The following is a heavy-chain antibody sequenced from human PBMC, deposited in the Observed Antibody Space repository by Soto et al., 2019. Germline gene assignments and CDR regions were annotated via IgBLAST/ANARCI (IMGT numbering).Heavy chain of an antibody. CDR1: GYTFSNYW. D-gene: IGHD2-15*01. J-gene: IGHJ4*02. V-gene: IGHV5-51*01. CDR2: IYPGDSDT. Sequence: GESLKISCQGSGYTFSNYWIGWVRQMPGKGLEWMGIIYPGDSDTRYSPSFQGRFTISRDNSKNTLYLQMNSLRAEDTAVYYCARALQPYLIVVVVAATPLPDYWGQGTLVTVSS. CDR3: ARALQPYLIVVVVAATPLPDY.